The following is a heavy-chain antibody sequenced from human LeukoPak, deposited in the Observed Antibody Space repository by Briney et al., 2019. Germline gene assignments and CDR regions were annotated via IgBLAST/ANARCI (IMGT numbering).Heavy chain of an antibody. Sequence: GGSLRLSCEGSGFTFSNYWMGWVRQAPGKGLQWVANIKTDGSEKYYVDSVKGRFTISRDNSKNTLYLQMNSLRAEDTAVYYCAKVPSPYYYDSSGYYDPDAFDIWGQGTMVTVSS. CDR2: IKTDGSEK. CDR1: GFTFSNYW. V-gene: IGHV3-7*01. CDR3: AKVPSPYYYDSSGYYDPDAFDI. J-gene: IGHJ3*02. D-gene: IGHD3-22*01.